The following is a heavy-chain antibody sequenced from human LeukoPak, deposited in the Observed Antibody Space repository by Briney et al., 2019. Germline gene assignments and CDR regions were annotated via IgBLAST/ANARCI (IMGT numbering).Heavy chain of an antibody. J-gene: IGHJ4*02. D-gene: IGHD3-3*01. Sequence: GASVKVSCKASGYTFTSYGISWVRQAPGQGLEWMGWISAYNGNTNYAQKLQGRVTMTTDTSTSTAYTELRSLRSDDTAVYYCARDRVLRFLEWLLIDYWGQGTLVTVSS. V-gene: IGHV1-18*01. CDR3: ARDRVLRFLEWLLIDY. CDR2: ISAYNGNT. CDR1: GYTFTSYG.